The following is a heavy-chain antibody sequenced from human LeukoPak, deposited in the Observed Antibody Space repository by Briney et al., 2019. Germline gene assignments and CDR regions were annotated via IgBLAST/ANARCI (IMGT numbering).Heavy chain of an antibody. J-gene: IGHJ4*02. D-gene: IGHD2-21*01. V-gene: IGHV3-48*02. Sequence: PGGSLRLSCAASGFTFSSYSMNWVRQAPGKGLEWVSYISSSSTIYYADSVKGRFTISRDNAKNSLYLQMNSLRDEDTAVYYCARDLQGETPFDYWGQGTLVTVSS. CDR2: ISSSSTI. CDR1: GFTFSSYS. CDR3: ARDLQGETPFDY.